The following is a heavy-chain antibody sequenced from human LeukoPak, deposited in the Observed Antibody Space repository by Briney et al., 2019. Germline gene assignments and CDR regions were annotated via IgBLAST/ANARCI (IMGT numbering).Heavy chain of an antibody. Sequence: GGSLRLSCAASGFTFSSYAMSWVRQAPGKGLEWVSAISGSGGSTYYADSVKGRFTISRDNAKNSLYLQMNSLRAEDTAVYYCAKLKVAANHFFDYWGQGTLVTVSS. V-gene: IGHV3-23*01. CDR1: GFTFSSYA. D-gene: IGHD2-15*01. J-gene: IGHJ4*02. CDR2: ISGSGGST. CDR3: AKLKVAANHFFDY.